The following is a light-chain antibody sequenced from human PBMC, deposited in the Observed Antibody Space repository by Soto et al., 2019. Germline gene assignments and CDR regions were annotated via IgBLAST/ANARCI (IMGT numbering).Light chain of an antibody. CDR2: GNS. V-gene: IGLV1-40*01. CDR1: SSNIGAGYD. J-gene: IGLJ1*01. CDR3: QSYDSSLSGSYV. Sequence: QSVLTHPPSGSGAHVHRRRIICTGSSSNIGAGYDVHWYQQLPGTAPKLLIYGNSNRPSGVPDRFSGSKSGTSASLAITGLQAEDEADYYCQSYDSSLSGSYVFGTGTKVTVL.